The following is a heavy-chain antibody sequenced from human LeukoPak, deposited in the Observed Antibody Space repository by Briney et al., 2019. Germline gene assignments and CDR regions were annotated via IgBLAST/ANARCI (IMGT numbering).Heavy chain of an antibody. Sequence: GGSLRLSCAASGFTFSSYSMNWVRQAPGKGLEGVSYISSSSSTIYYADSVKGRFTISRDNAKNSLYLQMNSLRAEDTAVYYCARDNPPRSGYYYGRSLDYWGQGTLVTVSS. CDR2: ISSSSSTI. D-gene: IGHD3-22*01. CDR3: ARDNPPRSGYYYGRSLDY. J-gene: IGHJ4*02. V-gene: IGHV3-48*04. CDR1: GFTFSSYS.